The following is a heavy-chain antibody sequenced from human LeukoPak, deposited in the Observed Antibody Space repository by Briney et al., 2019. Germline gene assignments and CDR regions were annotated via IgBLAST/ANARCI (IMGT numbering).Heavy chain of an antibody. Sequence: PSETLSLTCTVSGGSISSGGYYWSWIRQHPGKGLEWIGYIYYSGSTYYNPSLKSRVTISVDTSKNQFSLKLSSVTAADTAVYYCAGSHESLYGSGSSYDAFDIWGQGTMVTVSS. J-gene: IGHJ3*02. D-gene: IGHD3-10*01. V-gene: IGHV4-31*03. CDR2: IYYSGST. CDR3: AGSHESLYGSGSSYDAFDI. CDR1: GGSISSGGYY.